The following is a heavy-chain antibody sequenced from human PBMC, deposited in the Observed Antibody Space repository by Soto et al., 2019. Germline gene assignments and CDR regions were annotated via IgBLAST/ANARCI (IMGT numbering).Heavy chain of an antibody. V-gene: IGHV1-24*01. J-gene: IGHJ6*02. Sequence: GASVKVSCKVSGYTLTELSMHWVRQAPGKGLEWMGGFDPEDGETIYAQKFQGRVTMTEDTSTDTAYMELSSLRSEDTAVYYCATGVLKDCYYYYGMDVWGQGTTVTVSS. CDR2: FDPEDGET. CDR1: GYTLTELS. CDR3: ATGVLKDCYYYYGMDV.